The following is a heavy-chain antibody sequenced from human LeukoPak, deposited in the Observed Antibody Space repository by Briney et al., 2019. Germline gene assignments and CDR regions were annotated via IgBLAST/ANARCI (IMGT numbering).Heavy chain of an antibody. CDR1: GFTFDDYT. V-gene: IGHV3-43*01. D-gene: IGHD5-18*01. CDR2: ISWDGGST. Sequence: PGGSLRLSCAASGFTFDDYTMHWVRQAPGKGLEWVSLISWDGGSTYYADSVKGRFIISRDNSKNSLYLQMNSLRSEDTALYYCAKGGIQLWDRFDYWGQGTLVTVSS. CDR3: AKGGIQLWDRFDY. J-gene: IGHJ4*02.